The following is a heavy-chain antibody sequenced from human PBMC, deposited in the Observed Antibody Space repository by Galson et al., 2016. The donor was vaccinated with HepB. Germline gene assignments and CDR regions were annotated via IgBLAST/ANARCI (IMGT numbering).Heavy chain of an antibody. Sequence: SVKVSCKASGFNFNDYGIHWVRQAPGQGLEWMGWISAYNGDIRHAERLQGRVTMTTDTSTSTTYMELRSLRSDDTAVYYCARSSSGWFASDYWGQGTLITVSS. J-gene: IGHJ4*02. CDR1: GFNFNDYG. CDR3: ARSSSGWFASDY. V-gene: IGHV1-18*01. CDR2: ISAYNGDI. D-gene: IGHD6-19*01.